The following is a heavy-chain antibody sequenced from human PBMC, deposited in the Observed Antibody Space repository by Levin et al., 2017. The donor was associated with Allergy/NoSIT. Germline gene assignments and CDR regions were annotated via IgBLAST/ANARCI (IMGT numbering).Heavy chain of an antibody. CDR3: ASWAMYHYDRSAFDYFYYAMDV. V-gene: IGHV3-21*01. Sequence: LSLTCAASGILFSSYDMNWVRQAPGKGLEWVSTISAGGNYIYYADSVKGRFTISRDNAKNSLFLQMNSLRAEDTAVYYCASWAMYHYDRSAFDYFYYAMDVWGQGTTVTVSS. J-gene: IGHJ6*02. CDR2: ISAGGNYI. D-gene: IGHD3-22*01. CDR1: GILFSSYD.